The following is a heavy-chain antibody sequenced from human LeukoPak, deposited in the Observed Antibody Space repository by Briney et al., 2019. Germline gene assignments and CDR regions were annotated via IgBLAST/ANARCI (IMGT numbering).Heavy chain of an antibody. CDR3: ARMEAYGSGSYFSNYYYMDV. J-gene: IGHJ6*03. CDR1: GYTFTGYY. CDR2: INPNSGGT. D-gene: IGHD3-10*01. V-gene: IGHV1-2*02. Sequence: ASVKVSCKASGYTFTGYYMHWVRQAPGQGLEWMGWINPNSGGTNYAQKFQGRVTMTRDASISTAYMELSRLRSDDTAVYYCARMEAYGSGSYFSNYYYMDVWGKGTTVTVSS.